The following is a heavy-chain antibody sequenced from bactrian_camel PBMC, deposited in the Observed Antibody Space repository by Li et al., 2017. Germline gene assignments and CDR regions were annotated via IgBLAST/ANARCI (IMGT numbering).Heavy chain of an antibody. CDR3: AAARFCLLIRLLEGVDYNF. CDR2: TDVDGT. CDR1: GYTAKTCS. Sequence: HVQLVESGGGLVQAGGSLRLSCAASGYTAKTCSWNWYRQSPGKMREVVAATDVDGTYYATSVKGRFTISRDNAKNTVYLQLNSLKTEDTAMYYCAAARFCLLIRLLEGVDYNFWGQGTQVTVS. V-gene: IGHV3S53*01. J-gene: IGHJ4*01. D-gene: IGHD3*01.